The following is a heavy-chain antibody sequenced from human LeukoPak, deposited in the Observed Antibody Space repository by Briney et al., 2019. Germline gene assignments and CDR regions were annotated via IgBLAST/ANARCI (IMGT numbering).Heavy chain of an antibody. D-gene: IGHD3-10*01. Sequence: PSETLSLTCAVYGGSFSGYYWSWIRQPPGKGLEWIGEINHSGSTNYNPSLKSRVTISVDTSKNQFSLKLSSVTAADTAVYYCARGLNYYGSGMFDPWGQGTLVTVSS. CDR2: INHSGST. CDR3: ARGLNYYGSGMFDP. V-gene: IGHV4-34*01. CDR1: GGSFSGYY. J-gene: IGHJ5*02.